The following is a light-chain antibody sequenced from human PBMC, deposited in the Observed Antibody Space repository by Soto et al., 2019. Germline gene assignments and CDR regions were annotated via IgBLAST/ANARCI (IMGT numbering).Light chain of an antibody. Sequence: QSALTQPRSVSGSPGQSVTISCTGTNSDVGGYTYVSWYQQHPGKAPKLMIYGVSERPSGVPDRFSGSKSGNTASLTISGLQAEDEADYYCCSYAGTPYVFGTGTRSPS. J-gene: IGLJ1*01. CDR3: CSYAGTPYV. V-gene: IGLV2-11*01. CDR2: GVS. CDR1: NSDVGGYTY.